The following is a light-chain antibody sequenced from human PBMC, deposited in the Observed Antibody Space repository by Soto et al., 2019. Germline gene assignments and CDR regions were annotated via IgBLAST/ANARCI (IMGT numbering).Light chain of an antibody. CDR2: GAS. V-gene: IGKV3-20*01. CDR1: QSVSRSY. J-gene: IGKJ4*01. CDR3: QQDASSPPT. Sequence: EIVLTQSPGTLSLSPGERATLSCRASQSVSRSYLAWYQQKRCQPPRLLIYGASNRATGIPDRFSGSGPGTDFTLTIGRLEPEDFAVYYCQQDASSPPTFGGGTTVEIK.